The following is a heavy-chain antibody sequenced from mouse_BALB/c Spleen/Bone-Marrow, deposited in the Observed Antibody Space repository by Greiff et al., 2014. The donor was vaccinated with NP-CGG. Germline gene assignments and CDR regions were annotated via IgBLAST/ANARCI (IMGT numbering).Heavy chain of an antibody. CDR3: ATNYYGYDWFAY. Sequence: HLVESGPELEKPGASVKISCKASGYSFTGYNMNWVKQSNGKSLEWIGNIDPYYGGTSYNQKFKGKATLTVDKSSSTAYMQLKSRTSEDSAVYYCATNYYGYDWFAYWGQGTLVTVSA. D-gene: IGHD1-2*01. CDR2: IDPYYGGT. CDR1: GYSFTGYN. V-gene: IGHV1-39*01. J-gene: IGHJ3*01.